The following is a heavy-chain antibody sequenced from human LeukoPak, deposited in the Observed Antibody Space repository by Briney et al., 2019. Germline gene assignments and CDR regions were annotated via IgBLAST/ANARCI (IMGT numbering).Heavy chain of an antibody. V-gene: IGHV3-49*04. CDR2: IRRKAYGGKT. Sequence: GGSLRPSCAASGFTFSSYAMSWVSQAPGKGLEWVGFIRRKAYGGKTEYAASVKGRFTVSRDDSKSIAYLQMNSLKTEDTALYYCTRDRPDYFGSGIYDRRDYWGQGTLVTVSS. CDR1: GFTFSSYA. D-gene: IGHD3-10*01. J-gene: IGHJ4*02. CDR3: TRDRPDYFGSGIYDRRDY.